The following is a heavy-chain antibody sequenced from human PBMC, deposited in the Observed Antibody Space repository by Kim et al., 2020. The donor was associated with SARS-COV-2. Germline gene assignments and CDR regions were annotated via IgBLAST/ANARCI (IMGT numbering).Heavy chain of an antibody. J-gene: IGHJ4*02. CDR2: ISSSGTTI. D-gene: IGHD1-26*01. Sequence: GGSLRLSCVASGISFATYEMNWVRQAPGKGLEWISYISSSGTTIYYADSVKGRFTISRDNAKNSLFLQMSTLIADDTAVYHCARERGGYDYWGQGTLVTVSS. V-gene: IGHV3-48*03. CDR1: GISFATYE. CDR3: ARERGGYDY.